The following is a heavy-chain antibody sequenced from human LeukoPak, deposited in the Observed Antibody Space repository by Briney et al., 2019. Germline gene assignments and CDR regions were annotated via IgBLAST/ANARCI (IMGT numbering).Heavy chain of an antibody. Sequence: PETLSPTSTLPAGSISIYYWSWIRPPPGKGLECIGHIYYSGSTNYNPSLKSRVTISVDTSKNQFSLKLSSVTAADTAVYYCARGIQLWTNYFDYWGQGTLVTVSS. CDR2: IYYSGST. J-gene: IGHJ4*02. D-gene: IGHD5-18*01. V-gene: IGHV4-59*01. CDR3: ARGIQLWTNYFDY. CDR1: AGSISIYY.